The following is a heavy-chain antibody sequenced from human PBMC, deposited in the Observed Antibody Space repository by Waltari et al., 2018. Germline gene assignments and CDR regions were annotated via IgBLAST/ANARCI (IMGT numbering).Heavy chain of an antibody. CDR2: IYYSGST. V-gene: IGHV4-39*07. CDR3: ARDRGSRLNYYYYGMDV. CDR1: GGSISSSSYY. Sequence: QLQLQESGPGLVKPSETLSLTCTVSGGSISSSSYYWGWIRQPPGKGLEWIGGIYYSGSTYYNPSLRSRVTISVDTSKNQFSLKLSSVTAADTAVYYCARDRGSRLNYYYYGMDVWGQGTTVTVSS. D-gene: IGHD2-15*01. J-gene: IGHJ6*02.